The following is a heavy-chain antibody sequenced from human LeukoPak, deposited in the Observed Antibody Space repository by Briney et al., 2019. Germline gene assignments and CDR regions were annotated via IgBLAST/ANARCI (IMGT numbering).Heavy chain of an antibody. CDR1: GGSISNYY. Sequence: SETLSLTCTVSGGSISNYYWSWIRQPPGKGLEWIAYISYSGSTNYNPSLKSRVTISVDTSKNQFSLKLSSVTAADTAVYYCARTTMARGTYYMDVWGKGTTVTVSS. CDR3: ARTTMARGTYYMDV. D-gene: IGHD3-10*01. CDR2: ISYSGST. J-gene: IGHJ6*03. V-gene: IGHV4-59*01.